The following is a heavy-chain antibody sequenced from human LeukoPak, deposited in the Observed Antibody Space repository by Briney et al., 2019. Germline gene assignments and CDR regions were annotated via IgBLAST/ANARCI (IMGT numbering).Heavy chain of an antibody. CDR1: VYTFTSYD. V-gene: IGHV1-8*01. Sequence: ASVKLSFKASVYTFTSYDINWVRQATGQGLEWMGWMNPNSGNTGYAQKFQGRVTMTKNTSITTAYMALSSLRSEDTAVYYCARALSWTTNSYYYMDVWGKGTTVTVSS. CDR2: MNPNSGNT. D-gene: IGHD3/OR15-3a*01. J-gene: IGHJ6*03. CDR3: ARALSWTTNSYYYMDV.